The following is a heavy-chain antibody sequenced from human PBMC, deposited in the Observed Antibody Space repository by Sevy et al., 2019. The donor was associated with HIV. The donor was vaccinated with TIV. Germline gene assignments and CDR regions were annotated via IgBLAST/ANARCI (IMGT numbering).Heavy chain of an antibody. J-gene: IGHJ4*02. CDR2: LSFGCGEI. CDR3: AREGCTKPHDY. CDR1: GFTLSQYS. D-gene: IGHD2-8*01. V-gene: IGHV3-23*01. Sequence: GSLRISCAASGFTLSQYSMSWVPQPPGKGLEWVSNLSFGCGEINYADSVKGRFTISRDNSKSSVYLQMNNLRPEDTAVYYCAREGCTKPHDYWGQGTLVTVSS.